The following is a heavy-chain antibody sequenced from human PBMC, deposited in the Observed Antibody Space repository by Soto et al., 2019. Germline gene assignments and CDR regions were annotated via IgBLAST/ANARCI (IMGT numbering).Heavy chain of an antibody. CDR1: GYTFTTYW. J-gene: IGHJ6*02. CDR2: IDPSDSYT. Sequence: GESLKISCQGSGYTFTTYWITWVRQMPGRGLEWMGRIDPSDSYTNYSPSFQGHVTISADKSISTAYLQWSSLKASDTAMYYCARRLVVAASLYYYGMDVWGQGTTVTVSS. D-gene: IGHD2-15*01. CDR3: ARRLVVAASLYYYGMDV. V-gene: IGHV5-10-1*01.